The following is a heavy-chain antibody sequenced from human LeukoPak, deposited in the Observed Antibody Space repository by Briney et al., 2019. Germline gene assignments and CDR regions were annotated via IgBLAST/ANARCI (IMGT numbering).Heavy chain of an antibody. Sequence: GGSLRLSCAASGFTFSSYWMNWVRQAPGKGLEWVANIKQDGSDKYYVDSVKGRFTISRDNAKNSLYLQMNSLRAEDTAAYYCARDYSASGAHDYWGQGTLVTVSS. J-gene: IGHJ4*02. CDR3: ARDYSASGAHDY. CDR2: IKQDGSDK. V-gene: IGHV3-7*01. CDR1: GFTFSSYW. D-gene: IGHD3-10*01.